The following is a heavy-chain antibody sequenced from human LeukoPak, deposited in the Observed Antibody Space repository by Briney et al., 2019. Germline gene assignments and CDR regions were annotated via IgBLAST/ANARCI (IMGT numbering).Heavy chain of an antibody. Sequence: GGSLRLSCEASGFTFSNYSMNWVRQAPGKGLEWVSSISSGSSYIYYTDSVKGRFTISRDNAKNSLYLQMNSLRAEDTAVYYCARESRRVGEGDFDYWGQGTLVTVSS. CDR3: ARESRRVGEGDFDY. CDR2: ISSGSSYI. D-gene: IGHD1-26*01. CDR1: GFTFSNYS. J-gene: IGHJ4*02. V-gene: IGHV3-21*01.